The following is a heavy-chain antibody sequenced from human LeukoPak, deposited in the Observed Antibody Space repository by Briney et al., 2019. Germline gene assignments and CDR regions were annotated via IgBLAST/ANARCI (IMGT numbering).Heavy chain of an antibody. CDR1: GFTFSSYA. Sequence: GGSLRLSCAASGFTFSSYAMHWVRQAPGKGLEWVAVISYDGSNKYYADSVKGRFTISRDNSKNTLYLQMNSLRAEDTALYYCAKSASSSWYTVSDYWGQGILVTVSS. CDR2: ISYDGSNK. J-gene: IGHJ4*02. D-gene: IGHD6-13*01. CDR3: AKSASSSWYTVSDY. V-gene: IGHV3-30-3*02.